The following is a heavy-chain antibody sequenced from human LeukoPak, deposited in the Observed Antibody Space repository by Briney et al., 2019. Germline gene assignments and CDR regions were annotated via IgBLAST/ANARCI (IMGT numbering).Heavy chain of an antibody. J-gene: IGHJ3*02. CDR2: IYYSGST. D-gene: IGHD3-3*01. CDR1: GGSISSYY. V-gene: IGHV4-59*01. Sequence: SETLSLTCTASGGSISSYYWSWIRQPPGKGLEWIGYIYYSGSTNYNPSLKSRVTISVDTSKNQFSLKLSSATAADTAVYYCARDSTYYDFWSGYRSPGFDIWGQGTMVTVSS. CDR3: ARDSTYYDFWSGYRSPGFDI.